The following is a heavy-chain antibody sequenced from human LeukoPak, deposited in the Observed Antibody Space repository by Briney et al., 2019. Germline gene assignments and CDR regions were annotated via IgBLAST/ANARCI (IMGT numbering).Heavy chain of an antibody. J-gene: IGHJ3*01. Sequence: GGSLRLSCAASGITLTYDWMSWVRQAPGKGLEWVGRIKSKTYGETADYAAPVKGRFTVSRDDSKNMVALQMNSLKTEDTALYYCTKERYCASTTCPGAFDLWGQGTMVTVSS. V-gene: IGHV3-15*01. CDR2: IKSKTYGETA. D-gene: IGHD2-2*01. CDR3: TKERYCASTTCPGAFDL. CDR1: GITLTYDW.